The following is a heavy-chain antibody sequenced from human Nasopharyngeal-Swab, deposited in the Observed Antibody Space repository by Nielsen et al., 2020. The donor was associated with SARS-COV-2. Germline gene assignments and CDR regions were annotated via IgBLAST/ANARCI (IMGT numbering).Heavy chain of an antibody. J-gene: IGHJ3*02. D-gene: IGHD1-26*01. Sequence: GESLKISCTTSGFTFGDYAMSWFRQAPGKGLERVGFIRSKTYGGAPEYAGSVKGRFTISRDGAESIAYLQMNSLETEDTGVYYCARSVGSFYGQGAFDIWGQGTMVTVSS. V-gene: IGHV3-49*01. CDR1: GFTFGDYA. CDR3: ARSVGSFYGQGAFDI. CDR2: IRSKTYGGAP.